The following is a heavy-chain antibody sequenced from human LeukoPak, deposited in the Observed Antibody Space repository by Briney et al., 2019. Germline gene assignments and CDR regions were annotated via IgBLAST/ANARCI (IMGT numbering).Heavy chain of an antibody. D-gene: IGHD3-3*01. CDR2: IYHSGST. V-gene: IGHV4-38-2*01. CDR3: ARHVITIFGVVMERFDY. J-gene: IGHJ4*02. CDR1: GYSISSGYY. Sequence: SETLSLTCAVSGYSISSGYYWGWIRQPPGKGLEWIGSIYHSGSTYYNPSLKSRVTISVDTSNNQFSLKLSSVTAADTAVYYCARHVITIFGVVMERFDYWGQGTLVTVSS.